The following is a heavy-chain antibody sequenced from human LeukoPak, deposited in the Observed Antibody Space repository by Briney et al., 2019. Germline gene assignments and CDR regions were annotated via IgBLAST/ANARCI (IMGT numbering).Heavy chain of an antibody. V-gene: IGHV4-59*01. CDR1: RGSLSSYY. CDR3: ARGGGAVVY. D-gene: IGHD6-19*01. J-gene: IGHJ4*02. CDR2: IYYSGST. Sequence: PSETPSLTCTVSRGSLSSYYWSSVRQPPGKGLEWSGYIYYSGSTNYNPSLKSRVTISVDTSKNQFSLKLSSVTAADTAVYYCARGGGAVVYWGQGTLVTVSS.